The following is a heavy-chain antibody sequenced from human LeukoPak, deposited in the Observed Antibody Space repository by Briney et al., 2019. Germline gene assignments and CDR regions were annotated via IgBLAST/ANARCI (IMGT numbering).Heavy chain of an antibody. V-gene: IGHV3-30*02. D-gene: IGHD3-16*02. Sequence: GGSLRLSCAGSGFSFSSYGMHWVRQAPGKGLEWMAFIRSDGSNKYYADSVKGRFTISRDNSKNTLYLQMNSLRAEDTAVYYCATIESYTFGGVIVTRDYWGQGTLVTVSS. J-gene: IGHJ4*02. CDR2: IRSDGSNK. CDR1: GFSFSSYG. CDR3: ATIESYTFGGVIVTRDY.